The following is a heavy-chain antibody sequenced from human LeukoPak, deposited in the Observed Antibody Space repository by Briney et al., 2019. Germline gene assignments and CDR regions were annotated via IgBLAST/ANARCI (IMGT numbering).Heavy chain of an antibody. CDR3: ARDRSYPDY. D-gene: IGHD3-10*01. J-gene: IGHJ4*02. CDR1: GSTFSSSW. CDR2: INSDGSST. Sequence: QTGGSLRPSCAASGSTFSSSWMHWARQAPGKGLVWVSRINSDGSSTSYADSVKGRFTISRDNAKNTLYLQMNSLRAEDTAVYYCARDRSYPDYWGQGTLVTVSS. V-gene: IGHV3-74*01.